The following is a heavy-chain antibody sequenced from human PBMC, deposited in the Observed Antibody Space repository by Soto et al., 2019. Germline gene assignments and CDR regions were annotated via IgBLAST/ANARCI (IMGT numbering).Heavy chain of an antibody. CDR3: ARDIGRRDKMVIVVIEAPHY. CDR2: ISHDGSNE. Sequence: QVQLVESGGGVVQPGRSLRLSCGASGFTFSSYGMHWVRQAPGKGLEWVAVISHDGSNEYYADSVKGRFTISRDNSKNMLYLQMNSLRAEDTAVYYCARDIGRRDKMVIVVIEAPHYLGQGTLVTVSS. J-gene: IGHJ4*02. CDR1: GFTFSSYG. V-gene: IGHV3-30-3*01. D-gene: IGHD3-22*01.